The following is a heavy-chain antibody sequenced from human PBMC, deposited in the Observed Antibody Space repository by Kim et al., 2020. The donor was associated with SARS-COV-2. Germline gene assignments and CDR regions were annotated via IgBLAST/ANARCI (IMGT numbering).Heavy chain of an antibody. CDR1: GFTFSTYD. J-gene: IGHJ4*02. CDR2: INTAGDT. V-gene: IGHV3-13*01. Sequence: GGSLRLSCAASGFTFSTYDMHWVRQATGKGLEWVSAINTAGDTYYPGSVKGRFTISRENAKNSLYLQMNSLRAGDTAVYYCARASLLDSSGTYYFDYWGQGTLVTVSS. D-gene: IGHD3-22*01. CDR3: ARASLLDSSGTYYFDY.